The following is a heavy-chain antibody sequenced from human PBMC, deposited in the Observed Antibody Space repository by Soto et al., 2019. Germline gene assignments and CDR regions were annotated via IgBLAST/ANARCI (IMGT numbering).Heavy chain of an antibody. CDR2: INHSGST. Sequence: QVQLQQWGAGLLKPSETLSLTCAVYGGSFSGYYWSWIRQPPGKGLEWIGEINHSGSTNYNPSLKSRVTISVDTSKHQFSLKLSSVTAADTAVYYCARAHYDFWSGYYYGALDVWGKGTTVTVSS. CDR1: GGSFSGYY. J-gene: IGHJ6*04. D-gene: IGHD3-3*01. V-gene: IGHV4-34*01. CDR3: ARAHYDFWSGYYYGALDV.